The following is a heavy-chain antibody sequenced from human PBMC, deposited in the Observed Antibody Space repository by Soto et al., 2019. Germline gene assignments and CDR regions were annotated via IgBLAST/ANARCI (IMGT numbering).Heavy chain of an antibody. CDR3: ARKAKDIVVVVAATPVGWFDP. CDR1: GGSFSGYY. J-gene: IGHJ5*02. D-gene: IGHD2-15*01. Sequence: QVQLQQWGAGLLKPSETLSLTCAVYGGSFSGYYWSWIRQPPGKGLEWIGEINHSGSTNYNPSLKSRVTISVDTSKNQFSLTLSSVTAADTAVYYCARKAKDIVVVVAATPVGWFDPWGQGTLVTVSS. V-gene: IGHV4-34*01. CDR2: INHSGST.